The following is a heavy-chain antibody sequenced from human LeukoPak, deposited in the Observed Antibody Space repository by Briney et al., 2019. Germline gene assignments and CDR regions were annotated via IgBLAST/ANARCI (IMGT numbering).Heavy chain of an antibody. J-gene: IGHJ6*03. V-gene: IGHV4-38-2*02. CDR3: ARDLARESYFYYMDV. Sequence: SETLSLTCAVSSYSMSSGNYWGWIRQPPGKGLEWIGSIHHSGRTYYNPSLKSRVTLSVDTSKDQFSLKLSSVTAADTAVYYCARDLARESYFYYMDVWGKGTTVTVSS. CDR2: IHHSGRT. CDR1: SYSMSSGNY.